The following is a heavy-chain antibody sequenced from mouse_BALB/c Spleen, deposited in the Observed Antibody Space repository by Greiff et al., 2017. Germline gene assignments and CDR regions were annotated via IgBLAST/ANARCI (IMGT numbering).Heavy chain of an antibody. V-gene: IGHV5-6-4*01. CDR3: TRDSVRGAMDY. CDR2: ISSGGSYT. J-gene: IGHJ4*01. CDR1: GFTFSSYT. D-gene: IGHD2-14*01. Sequence: EVNVVESGGGLVKPGGSLKLSCAASGFTFSSYTMSWVRQTPEKRLEWVATISSGGSYTYYPDSVKGRFTISRDNAKNTLYLQMSSLKSEDTAMYYCTRDSVRGAMDYWGQGTSVTVSS.